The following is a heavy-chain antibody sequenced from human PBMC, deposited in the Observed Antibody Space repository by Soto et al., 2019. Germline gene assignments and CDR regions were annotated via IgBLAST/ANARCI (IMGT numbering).Heavy chain of an antibody. CDR2: FDPEDGET. CDR3: ATLKTPDRDDY. Sequence: AVQASCKVCGNTITELSMHWGRQAPGKGLEWMGGFDPEDGETIYAQKFQGRVTMTEDTSTDTAYMELSSLRSEDTAVYYCATLKTPDRDDYWGQGTLVTCSS. CDR1: GNTITELS. V-gene: IGHV1-24*01. J-gene: IGHJ4*02.